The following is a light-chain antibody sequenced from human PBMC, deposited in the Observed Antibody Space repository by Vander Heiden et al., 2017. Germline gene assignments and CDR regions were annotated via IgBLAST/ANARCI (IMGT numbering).Light chain of an antibody. V-gene: IGKV1-6*01. Sequence: AIQMTQSPSSLSASVGDRVTITCRASQGVRNDLGWYQQKPGKAPKLLIYATFNLQSGVPSRFSGSGSGTDFSLTITSLQPEDFATYYCLQDYNYPRTFGQGTRVEIK. J-gene: IGKJ1*01. CDR1: QGVRND. CDR3: LQDYNYPRT. CDR2: ATF.